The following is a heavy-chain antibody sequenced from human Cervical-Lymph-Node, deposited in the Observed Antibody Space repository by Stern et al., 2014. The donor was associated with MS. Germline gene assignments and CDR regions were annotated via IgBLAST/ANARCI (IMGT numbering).Heavy chain of an antibody. CDR3: ARGATQAFDP. V-gene: IGHV4-59*01. CDR1: GGSISSYY. J-gene: IGHJ5*02. CDR2: IYYSGST. Sequence: QLQLQESGPGLVKPSETLSLTCTVSGGSISSYYWSWIRQPPGKGLEWIGYIYYSGSTNYNPSPKSRVTISVDTSKNQFSLKLSSVTAADTAVYYCARGATQAFDPWGQGTLVTVSS.